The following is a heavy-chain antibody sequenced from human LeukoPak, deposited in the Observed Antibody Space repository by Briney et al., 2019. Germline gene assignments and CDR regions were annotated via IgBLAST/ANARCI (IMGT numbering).Heavy chain of an antibody. J-gene: IGHJ3*02. V-gene: IGHV3-11*04. D-gene: IGHD2-15*01. Sequence: GGSLRLSCAASGFTFSDYYMSWIRQAPGKGLEWVSYISSSGSTIYYADSVKGRFTISRDNAKNSLYLQMSSLRAEDTAVYYCARGYCSGGSCYWYAFDIWGQGTMATVSS. CDR1: GFTFSDYY. CDR3: ARGYCSGGSCYWYAFDI. CDR2: ISSSGSTI.